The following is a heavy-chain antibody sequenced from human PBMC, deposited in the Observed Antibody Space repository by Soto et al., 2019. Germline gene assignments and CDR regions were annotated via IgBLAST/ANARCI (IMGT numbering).Heavy chain of an antibody. V-gene: IGHV1-8*01. CDR3: ATNYYDSRGYSRTLKWFDP. CDR2: MNPNSGNT. Sequence: ASVKVSCKASGYTFTSYDINWVRQATGQGLEWMGWMNPNSGNTGYAQKFQGRVTMTRNTSISTAYMELSSLRSEDTAVYYCATNYYDSRGYSRTLKWFDPWGQGTLVTVSS. CDR1: GYTFTSYD. D-gene: IGHD3-22*01. J-gene: IGHJ5*02.